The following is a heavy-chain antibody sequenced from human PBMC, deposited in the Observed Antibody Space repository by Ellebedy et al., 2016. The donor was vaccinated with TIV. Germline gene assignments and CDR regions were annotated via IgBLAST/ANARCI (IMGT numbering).Heavy chain of an antibody. CDR2: LWFDGDNR. CDR1: GFTFSSFG. J-gene: IGHJ6*02. D-gene: IGHD2/OR15-2a*01. Sequence: GGSLRLSCAASGFTFSSFGMHWVRQAPGKGLEWVAGLWFDGDNRYYADSVKGRFTISRDNPRNTLYLQMNSLRAEDTALYYCARFYASYGMDVWGQGTTVTVSS. CDR3: ARFYASYGMDV. V-gene: IGHV3-33*08.